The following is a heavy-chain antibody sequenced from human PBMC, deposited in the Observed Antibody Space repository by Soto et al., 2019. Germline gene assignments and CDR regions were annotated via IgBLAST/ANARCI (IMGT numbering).Heavy chain of an antibody. CDR1: GDSISSSTYY. D-gene: IGHD6-6*01. CDR3: ARPYFSSSSMFDY. J-gene: IGHJ4*02. Sequence: ASETLSLTCTVSGDSISSSTYYWGWIRQPPGKGLEWIGCIYHTGTTYYNPSLKSRVTISVDTSKNQFSLKLSSVTAADTAVYYCARPYFSSSSMFDYWGQGTLVTAPQ. CDR2: IYHTGTT. V-gene: IGHV4-39*01.